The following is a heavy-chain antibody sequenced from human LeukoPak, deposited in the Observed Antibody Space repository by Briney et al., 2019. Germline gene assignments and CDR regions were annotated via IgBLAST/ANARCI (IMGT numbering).Heavy chain of an antibody. V-gene: IGHV4-39*02. CDR3: TSEYSSSPAY. CDR2: IYYNGNS. CDR1: GGSITNPTYH. Sequence: SETLSLTCTVSGGSITNPTYHWGWVRQPPGKGLEWIGSIYYNGNSNYNLDLKSRLTLSIDTSNNQFSLKLESVTAADTAVYYCTSEYSSSPAYWGQGTLVTVSS. J-gene: IGHJ4*02. D-gene: IGHD6-6*01.